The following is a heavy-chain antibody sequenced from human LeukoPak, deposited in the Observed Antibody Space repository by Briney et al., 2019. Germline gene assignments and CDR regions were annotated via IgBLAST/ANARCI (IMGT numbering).Heavy chain of an antibody. CDR3: ARHLDYGRSLVAFDY. J-gene: IGHJ4*02. V-gene: IGHV3-23*01. CDR1: GFTFSSYA. D-gene: IGHD4-17*01. CDR2: ISGSGGST. Sequence: GGSLILSCAASGFTFSSYAMTWVRQAPGKGLEWVSAISGSGGSTFYADSVKGRFTISRDNSKNTLYLQMNGLRAEDTAVYYCARHLDYGRSLVAFDYWGQGTLVTVSS.